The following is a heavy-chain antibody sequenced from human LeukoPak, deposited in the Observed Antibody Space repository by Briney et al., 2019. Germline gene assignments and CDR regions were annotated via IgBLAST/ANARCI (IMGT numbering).Heavy chain of an antibody. CDR1: GFTFSSYG. CDR3: ARDGPLGYCSSTSCYTGFDP. Sequence: GGSLRLSCAASGFTFSSYGMHWVRQAPGKGLEWVAVIWYDGSNKYYADSVKGRFTISRDNSKNTLYLQMNRLRAEDTAVYYCARDGPLGYCSSTSCYTGFDPWGQGTLVTVSS. CDR2: IWYDGSNK. J-gene: IGHJ5*02. V-gene: IGHV3-33*01. D-gene: IGHD2-2*02.